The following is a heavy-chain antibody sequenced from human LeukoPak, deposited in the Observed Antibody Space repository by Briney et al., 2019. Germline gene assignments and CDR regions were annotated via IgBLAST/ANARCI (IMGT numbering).Heavy chain of an antibody. CDR3: ARALRSIAAAGRKPQPIDY. V-gene: IGHV3-21*01. CDR1: GFTFSSYS. Sequence: GGSLRLSCAASGFTFSSYSMNWVRQAPGKGLEWVSSISSSSSYIYYADSVKGRCTISRDNAKNSLYLQMNGLRAEDTAVYYCARALRSIAAAGRKPQPIDYWGQGTLVTVSS. J-gene: IGHJ4*02. D-gene: IGHD6-13*01. CDR2: ISSSSSYI.